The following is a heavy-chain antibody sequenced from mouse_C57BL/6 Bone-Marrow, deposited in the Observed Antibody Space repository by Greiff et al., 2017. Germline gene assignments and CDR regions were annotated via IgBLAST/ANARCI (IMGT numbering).Heavy chain of an antibody. CDR3: AGYGFAY. J-gene: IGHJ3*01. Sequence: QVQLKQPGAELVKPGASVKLSCKASGYTFTSYWMQWVKQRPGQGLEWIGEIDPSDSYTNYNQKFKGKATLTVDTSSSTAYMQLSSLTSEDSAGYNCAGYGFAYWGQGTLGTVSA. CDR1: GYTFTSYW. V-gene: IGHV1-50*01. D-gene: IGHD2-2*01. CDR2: IDPSDSYT.